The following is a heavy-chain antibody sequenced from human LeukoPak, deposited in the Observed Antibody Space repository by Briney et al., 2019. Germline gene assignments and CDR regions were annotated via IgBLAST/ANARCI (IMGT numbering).Heavy chain of an antibody. Sequence: ASVKVSCKASGYTFTGYYMHWVRQAPGQGLEWMGWINPNSGGTNYAQKFQGRVTMTRDTSISTAYMELSRLRSDDTAVYYCARNYGSGTTDWFDPWGQGTLVTVSS. J-gene: IGHJ5*02. CDR3: ARNYGSGTTDWFDP. CDR2: INPNSGGT. CDR1: GYTFTGYY. D-gene: IGHD3-10*01. V-gene: IGHV1-2*02.